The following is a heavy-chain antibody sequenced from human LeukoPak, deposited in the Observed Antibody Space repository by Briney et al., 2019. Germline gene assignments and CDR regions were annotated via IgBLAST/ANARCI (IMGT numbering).Heavy chain of an antibody. D-gene: IGHD4-17*01. V-gene: IGHV3-23*01. CDR3: AKDINLRFYYYYYMDV. CDR1: GFTVSSNY. CDR2: ISGSGGST. Sequence: LSGGSLRLSCAASGFTVSSNYMSWVRQAPGKGLEWVSAISGSGGSTYYADSVKGRFTISRDNSKNTLYLQMNSLRVEDTAIYYCAKDINLRFYYYYYMDVWGKGTTVTVSS. J-gene: IGHJ6*03.